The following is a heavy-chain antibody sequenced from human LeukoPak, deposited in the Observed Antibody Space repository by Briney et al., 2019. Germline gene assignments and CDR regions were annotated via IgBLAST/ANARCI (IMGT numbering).Heavy chain of an antibody. Sequence: GGSLRLSCEVSGFIFGDYGMHWVRQAPGKGLEWVAVISYDGNKKYYADSVKGRFTISRDNSKNTVYMQMNSLRAEDTAVYYCARAPGRNDAFDIWGQGTMVTVSS. CDR3: ARAPGRNDAFDI. J-gene: IGHJ3*02. V-gene: IGHV3-30*03. CDR1: GFIFGDYG. CDR2: ISYDGNKK. D-gene: IGHD3-10*01.